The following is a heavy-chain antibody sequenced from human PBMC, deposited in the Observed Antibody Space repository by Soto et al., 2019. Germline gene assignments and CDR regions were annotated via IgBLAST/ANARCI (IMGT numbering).Heavy chain of an antibody. V-gene: IGHV4-59*08. J-gene: IGHJ4*02. CDR2: VYYSGST. D-gene: IGHD4-17*01. Sequence: VQLQESGPGLVKPSETLSLTCTVSGASLTHYYWSWIRQPPGKGLEWIGYVYYSGSTNYNPSLKSRVTISVDTSKNQFSLKLSSVTAADTAVYYCARHGGLYGDFSFDYWGQGTLVTVSS. CDR3: ARHGGLYGDFSFDY. CDR1: GASLTHYY.